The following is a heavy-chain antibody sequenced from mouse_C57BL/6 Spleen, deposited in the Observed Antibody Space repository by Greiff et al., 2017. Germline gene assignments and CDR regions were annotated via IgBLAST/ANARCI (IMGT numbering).Heavy chain of an antibody. CDR2: ISGGGGNT. J-gene: IGHJ2*01. CDR1: GFTFSSYT. V-gene: IGHV5-9*01. CDR3: ARDDYDYFDY. Sequence: EVNVVESGGGLVKPGGSLKLSCAASGFTFSSYTMSWVRQTPEKRLEWVASISGGGGNTYYPDSVKGRFTISRDNAKNTLYLQMSSLRSEDTALYYCARDDYDYFDYWGQGTTLTVSS. D-gene: IGHD2-4*01.